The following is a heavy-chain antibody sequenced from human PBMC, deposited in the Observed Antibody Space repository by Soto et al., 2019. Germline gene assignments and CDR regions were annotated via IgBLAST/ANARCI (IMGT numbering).Heavy chain of an antibody. V-gene: IGHV1-8*01. CDR1: GYTFTSYD. D-gene: IGHD3-22*01. CDR3: AFGPLDYYDHSGYYYDEYFQH. J-gene: IGHJ1*01. Sequence: QVQLVQSGAEVKKPGASVKVSCKASGYTFTSYDINWVRQATGQGLEWMGWMNPNSGNTGYAQKFQGRVTMTRNTSISTAYMELSSLRSEDTAVYYCAFGPLDYYDHSGYYYDEYFQHCGQGTLVTVTS. CDR2: MNPNSGNT.